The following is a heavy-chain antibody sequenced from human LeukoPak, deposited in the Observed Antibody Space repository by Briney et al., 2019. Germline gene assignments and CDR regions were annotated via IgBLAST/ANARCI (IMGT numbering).Heavy chain of an antibody. D-gene: IGHD3-9*01. Sequence: PGGSLRLSCAASGFTFSGSAMHWVRQASGKGLEWVGRIRSKANSYATAYAASVKGRFTISRDDSKNTAYLQMNSLKTEDTAVYYCTREPSNYDILPQDAFDIWGQGTMVTVSS. CDR3: TREPSNYDILPQDAFDI. J-gene: IGHJ3*02. CDR1: GFTFSGSA. V-gene: IGHV3-73*01. CDR2: IRSKANSYAT.